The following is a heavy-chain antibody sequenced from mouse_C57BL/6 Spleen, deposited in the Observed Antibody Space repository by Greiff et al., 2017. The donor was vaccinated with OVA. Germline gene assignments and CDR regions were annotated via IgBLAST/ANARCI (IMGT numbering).Heavy chain of an antibody. D-gene: IGHD1-1*01. CDR1: GYTFTSYW. V-gene: IGHV1-50*01. J-gene: IGHJ4*01. Sequence: QVQLQQPGAELVKPGASVKLSCKASGYTFTSYWMQWVKQRPGQGLEWIGEIDPSDSYTNYNQKFKGKATLTVDTSSSTAYMQISSLTSEDSAVYYCARSGYYGSSYYAMGCWGQGTSVTVSS. CDR2: IDPSDSYT. CDR3: ARSGYYGSSYYAMGC.